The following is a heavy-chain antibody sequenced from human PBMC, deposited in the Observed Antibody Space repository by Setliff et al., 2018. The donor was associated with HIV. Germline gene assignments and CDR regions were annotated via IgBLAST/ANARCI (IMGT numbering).Heavy chain of an antibody. V-gene: IGHV7-4-1*02. CDR3: ARGASSSAVYYYYYYMDV. CDR2: INTNSGNP. D-gene: IGHD6-6*01. Sequence: GASVKVSCKASGYTFSNYAVNWVRQAPGQGLEWMGYINTNSGNPTYAQGFTGRFVLSLDTSVSTAYLQITSLKAEDTAVYYCARGASSSAVYYYYYYMDVWGKGTTVTVSS. J-gene: IGHJ6*03. CDR1: GYTFSNYA.